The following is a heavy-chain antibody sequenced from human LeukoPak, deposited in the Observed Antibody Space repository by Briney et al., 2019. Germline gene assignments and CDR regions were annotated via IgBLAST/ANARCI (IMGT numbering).Heavy chain of an antibody. D-gene: IGHD3-22*01. Sequence: GGSXRLSCAASGFTFSVYGMHWGRQGPGKGLEWGALISHDGGNKNYTDSVKGRFTISRDNSKNTVYLQMNSLRPEDAAVYYCARGGVGYYDSSGVDYWGQGTLVTVSS. J-gene: IGHJ4*02. CDR3: ARGGVGYYDSSGVDY. CDR2: ISHDGGNK. V-gene: IGHV3-30*03. CDR1: GFTFSVYG.